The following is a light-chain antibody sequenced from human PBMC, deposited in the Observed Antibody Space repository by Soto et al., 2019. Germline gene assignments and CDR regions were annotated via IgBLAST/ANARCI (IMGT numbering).Light chain of an antibody. J-gene: IGLJ1*01. CDR3: CSYVGTYTFEV. CDR2: DVS. CDR1: SSDVGDYNY. Sequence: QSVLTQPRSVSGSPGQSVTISCTGTSSDVGDYNYVSWYQQHPGKAPKLMIYDVSNRPSGVPDRFSGSKSGNTASLTISGLQAEDEADYYCCSYVGTYTFEVFGTGTKFTVL. V-gene: IGLV2-11*01.